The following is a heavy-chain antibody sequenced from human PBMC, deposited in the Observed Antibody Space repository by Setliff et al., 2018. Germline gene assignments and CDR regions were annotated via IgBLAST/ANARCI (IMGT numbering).Heavy chain of an antibody. D-gene: IGHD2-15*01. V-gene: IGHV3-21*01. J-gene: IGHJ4*02. Sequence: PGGSLRLSCAASGFTFSNYGMNWVRQAPGRGLEWVSSISSGSHYIYYADSAKGRFTISRDNAKKSLYLQMNSLRAADTAIYYCARGDPVFVVAVSDYWGQGTLVTSPQ. CDR1: GFTFSNYG. CDR3: ARGDPVFVVAVSDY. CDR2: ISSGSHYI.